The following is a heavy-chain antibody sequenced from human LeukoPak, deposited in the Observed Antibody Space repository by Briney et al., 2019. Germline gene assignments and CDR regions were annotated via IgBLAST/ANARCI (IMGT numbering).Heavy chain of an antibody. J-gene: IGHJ5*02. CDR2: ISGSGGST. CDR3: AEDPDVLRYSRSFDP. D-gene: IGHD3-9*01. CDR1: GFTFSSYA. V-gene: IGHV3-23*01. Sequence: PGGSLRLSCAASGFTFSSYAMSWVRQAPGKGLEWVSAISGSGGSTYYADSVKGRFTISRDNSKNTPYLQMNSLRAEDTAVYYCAEDPDVLRYSRSFDPWGQGTLVTVSS.